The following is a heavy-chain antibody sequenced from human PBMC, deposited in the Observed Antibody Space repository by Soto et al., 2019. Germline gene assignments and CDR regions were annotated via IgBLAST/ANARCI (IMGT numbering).Heavy chain of an antibody. CDR1: GGSISSYY. D-gene: IGHD3-10*01. CDR3: ARLTPMVRGVIHYFDY. V-gene: IGHV4-59*08. CDR2: IYYSGST. Sequence: SETLSLTCTVSGGSISSYYWSWIRQPPGKGLEWIGYIYYSGSTNYNPSLKSRVTISVDTSKNQFSLKLSSVTAADTAVYYCARLTPMVRGVIHYFDYWGQGTLVTVSS. J-gene: IGHJ4*02.